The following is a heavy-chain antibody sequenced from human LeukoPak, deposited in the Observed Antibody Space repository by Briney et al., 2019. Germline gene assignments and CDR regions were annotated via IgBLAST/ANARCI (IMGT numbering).Heavy chain of an antibody. CDR1: GGSISSYY. Sequence: SETLSLTCTVPGGSISSYYWSWIRQPPGKGLEWIGYIYYSGSTNYNPSLKSRVTISVDTSKNQFSLKLSSVTAADTAVYYCARHFIDYYDSSGYYHDAFDIWGQGTMVTVSS. V-gene: IGHV4-59*08. J-gene: IGHJ3*02. CDR2: IYYSGST. CDR3: ARHFIDYYDSSGYYHDAFDI. D-gene: IGHD3-22*01.